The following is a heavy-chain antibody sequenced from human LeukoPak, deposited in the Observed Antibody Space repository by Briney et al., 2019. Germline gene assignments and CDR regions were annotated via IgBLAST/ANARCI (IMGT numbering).Heavy chain of an antibody. V-gene: IGHV3-13*01. J-gene: IGHJ6*02. CDR3: ARGLKWPGYYYYGMDV. CDR2: IGTAGDT. CDR1: GFTFSSYD. Sequence: QAGGSLRLSCAASGFTFSSYDMHWVRQATGKGLEWVSAIGTAGDTYYPGSVKGRFTISRENAKNSLYLQTNSLRAGDTAVYYCARGLKWPGYYYYGMDVWGQGTTVTVS. D-gene: IGHD2-15*01.